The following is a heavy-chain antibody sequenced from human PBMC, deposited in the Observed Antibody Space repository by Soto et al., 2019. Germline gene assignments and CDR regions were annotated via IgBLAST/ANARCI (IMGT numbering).Heavy chain of an antibody. J-gene: IGHJ4*02. V-gene: IGHV3-66*01. D-gene: IGHD3-3*01. CDR2: IHTGGST. CDR3: ARDFYDLSYKFDY. Sequence: EVQLVESGGGLVQPGGSLRLSCAASGFTVSNHYMAWVRQAPGKGVAWVSVIHTGGSTYYADSVKGRFSISRDNSKNTLYLQMSSLRAEDTAVYYCARDFYDLSYKFDYWGQGTLVTVSS. CDR1: GFTVSNHY.